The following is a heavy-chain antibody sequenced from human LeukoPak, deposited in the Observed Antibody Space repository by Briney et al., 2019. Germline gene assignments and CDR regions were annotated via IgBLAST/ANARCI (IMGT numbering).Heavy chain of an antibody. CDR1: GSTFSSYA. D-gene: IGHD3-22*01. CDR2: ISYDGSNK. CDR3: ARDSVTGYDSSVARDY. Sequence: GGSLRLSCAASGSTFSSYAMHWVRQAPGKGLKWVAVISYDGSNKYYADSVKGRFTISRDNSKNTLYLQMNSLRAEDTAVYYCARDSVTGYDSSVARDYWGQGTLVTVSS. J-gene: IGHJ4*02. V-gene: IGHV3-30-3*01.